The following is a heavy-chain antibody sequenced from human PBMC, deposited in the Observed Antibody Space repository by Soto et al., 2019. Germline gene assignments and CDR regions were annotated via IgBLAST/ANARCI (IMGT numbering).Heavy chain of an antibody. CDR1: GFTFSSYA. CDR3: AKREAGGSGNLSPLLDY. J-gene: IGHJ4*02. CDR2: ISGSGGST. Sequence: EVQLLESGGGLVQPGGSLRLSCAASGFTFSSYAMSWVRQAPGKGLEWVSAISGSGGSTYYADSVKGRFTISRDNSKNTLYLQMNSLRAEDTAVYYCAKREAGGSGNLSPLLDYWGQGTMVTVSS. V-gene: IGHV3-23*01. D-gene: IGHD3-10*01.